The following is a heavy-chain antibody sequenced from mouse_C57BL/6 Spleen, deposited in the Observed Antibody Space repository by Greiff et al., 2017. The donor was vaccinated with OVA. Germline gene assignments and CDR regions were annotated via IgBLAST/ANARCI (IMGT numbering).Heavy chain of an antibody. J-gene: IGHJ4*01. Sequence: EVQLVESGGGLVQPKGSLKLSCAASGFTFNTYAMHWVRQAPGKGLEWVARIRSKSSNYATYYADSVKDRFTISRDDSQSMLYLQMNNLKTEVTAMYYCVRDSDYYGSSYVAMDYWGQGTSVTVSS. CDR3: VRDSDYYGSSYVAMDY. D-gene: IGHD1-1*01. V-gene: IGHV10-3*01. CDR1: GFTFNTYA. CDR2: IRSKSSNYAT.